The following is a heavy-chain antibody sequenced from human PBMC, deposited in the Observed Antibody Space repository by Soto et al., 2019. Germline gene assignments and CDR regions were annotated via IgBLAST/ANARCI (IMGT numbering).Heavy chain of an antibody. J-gene: IGHJ4*02. V-gene: IGHV4-31*03. CDR3: ARGTTVTTGLFDY. Sequence: QVQLQESGPGLVKPSQTLSLTCTVSGGSISSGGYFWSWIRQHPGKGLEWVGFLYYSGSTFYNPSLKSRVTISVDTSKNQFSLKLSSVTAAETAVYYWARGTTVTTGLFDYWGQGTLVTVSS. CDR2: LYYSGST. D-gene: IGHD4-4*01. CDR1: GGSISSGGYF.